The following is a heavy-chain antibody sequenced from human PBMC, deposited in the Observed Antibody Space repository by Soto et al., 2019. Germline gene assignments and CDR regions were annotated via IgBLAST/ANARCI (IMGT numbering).Heavy chain of an antibody. J-gene: IGHJ4*02. CDR3: ARADDSSCHYSRFGC. CDR2: IWYDGSNT. V-gene: IGHV3-33*01. CDR1: GFTFRNYG. D-gene: IGHD3-22*01. Sequence: QVQLVESGGGVVQPGRSLRLSCVASGFTFRNYGMHWVRQAPGKGLEWVAVIWYDGSNTYYADSVKGRFTISRDSSKNRVYVEMNTLRDVHTAVYYCARADDSSCHYSRFGCWGQGTLVSVSS.